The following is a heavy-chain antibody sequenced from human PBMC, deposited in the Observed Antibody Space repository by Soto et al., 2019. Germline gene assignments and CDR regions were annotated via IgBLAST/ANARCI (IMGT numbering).Heavy chain of an antibody. D-gene: IGHD1-7*01. CDR2: ISSNGGST. CDR3: AREVPPRGTYYYHYYYMDV. V-gene: IGHV3-64*01. Sequence: GGSLRLSCAASGFTFSSYAMHWVRQAPGKGLEYVSAISSNGGSTYYANSVKGRFTISRDNSKNTLYLQMGSLRAEDMAVYYCAREVPPRGTYYYHYYYMDVWGKGTTVTVSS. J-gene: IGHJ6*03. CDR1: GFTFSSYA.